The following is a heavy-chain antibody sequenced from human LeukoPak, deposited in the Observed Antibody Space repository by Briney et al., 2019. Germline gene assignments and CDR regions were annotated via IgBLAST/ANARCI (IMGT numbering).Heavy chain of an antibody. Sequence: ASVKVSCKTSGYTFTSYAMNWVRQAPGQGLEFMGWINTGTGNPTYAQGFTGRFVFSLDTSVSTAYLQISTLKPEDTAVYCASFGAHSFDYWGQGTLVTVSS. J-gene: IGHJ4*02. D-gene: IGHD3-10*01. CDR2: INTGTGNP. CDR3: ASFGAHSFDY. CDR1: GYTFTSYA. V-gene: IGHV7-4-1*02.